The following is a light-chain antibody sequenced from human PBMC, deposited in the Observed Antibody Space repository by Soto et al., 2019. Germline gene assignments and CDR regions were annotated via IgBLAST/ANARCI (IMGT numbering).Light chain of an antibody. Sequence: QPVLTQPPTASASLGASVKLTCTLSSGHNSYAIAWHQQQPEKGARYLMKLNSDGSHSKGDGIPDRFSGSSSGAERYLTIPSLQSEDEADYYCQTWSTDIRVFGGGTKLTVL. V-gene: IGLV4-69*01. CDR1: SGHNSYA. CDR2: LNSDGSH. J-gene: IGLJ3*02. CDR3: QTWSTDIRV.